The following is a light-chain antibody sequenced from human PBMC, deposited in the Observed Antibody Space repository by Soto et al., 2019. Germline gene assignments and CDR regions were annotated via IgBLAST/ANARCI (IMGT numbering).Light chain of an antibody. CDR2: DVS. J-gene: IGLJ1*01. CDR3: SSYRTSNTRQIV. Sequence: QSLLTQPASVSGSPGQSITISCTGTSSDVGSYNYVSWYQHHPGKAPKLMIYDVSNRPSGVSNRFSGSKSGNTASLSISGLQPEDEADYYCSSYRTSNTRQIVCGTGTKVNVL. V-gene: IGLV2-14*03. CDR1: SSDVGSYNY.